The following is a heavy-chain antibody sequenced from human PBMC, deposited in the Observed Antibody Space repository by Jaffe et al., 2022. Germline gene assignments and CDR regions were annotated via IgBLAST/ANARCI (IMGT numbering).Heavy chain of an antibody. Sequence: QLQLQESGPGLVKPSETLSLICSVSGVSLNGDSYYWGWVRQPPGKGLEWIASISYSGTTFDNPSLKSRVTISVDTSKNELSLKLKSVTAADTAIYYCARHQSPYCGGDCYSFDYWGPGNSVTVSS. D-gene: IGHD2-21*02. CDR1: GVSLNGDSYY. CDR3: ARHQSPYCGGDCYSFDY. J-gene: IGHJ4*02. CDR2: ISYSGTT. V-gene: IGHV4-39*01.